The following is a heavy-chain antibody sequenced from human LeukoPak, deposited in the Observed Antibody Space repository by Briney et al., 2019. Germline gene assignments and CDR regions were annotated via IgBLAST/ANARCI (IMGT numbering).Heavy chain of an antibody. J-gene: IGHJ4*02. V-gene: IGHV3-7*01. Sequence: PGGSLRLSCAASGFTFSSYWMSWVRQAPGKGLEWVANIKQDGSEKYYVDSVKGRFTISRDNAKNSLYLQMNSLRAEDTAVYYCARAQVVPAAMAGDYFDYWGQGTLVTVSS. D-gene: IGHD2-2*01. CDR2: IKQDGSEK. CDR1: GFTFSSYW. CDR3: ARAQVVPAAMAGDYFDY.